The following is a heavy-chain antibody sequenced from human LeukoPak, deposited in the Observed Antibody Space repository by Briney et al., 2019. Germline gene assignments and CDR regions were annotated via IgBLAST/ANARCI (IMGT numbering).Heavy chain of an antibody. CDR3: ARGRMTTVTTDLYYYYYMDV. Sequence: SETLSLICTVSGGSISSHYWSWIRQPPGKGLEWIGYIYYSGSTNYNPSLKSRVTISVDTSKNQFSLKLSSVTAADTAVYYCARGRMTTVTTDLYYYYYMDVWGKGTTVTVSS. CDR2: IYYSGST. CDR1: GGSISSHY. D-gene: IGHD4-17*01. V-gene: IGHV4-59*11. J-gene: IGHJ6*03.